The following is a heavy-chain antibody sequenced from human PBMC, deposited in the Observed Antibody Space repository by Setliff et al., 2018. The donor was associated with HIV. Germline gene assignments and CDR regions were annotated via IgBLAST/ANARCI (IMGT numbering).Heavy chain of an antibody. CDR1: GFSFGAYA. CDR2: ISGGGGRT. D-gene: IGHD3-3*01. CDR3: TRGQRLTIFGVVIRRDWFDP. J-gene: IGHJ5*02. V-gene: IGHV3-23*01. Sequence: PGGSLRLSCAASGFSFGAYAMSWVRQAPGKGLEWVSAISGGGGRTNYADSVRGRFTISRDNSNNTLYLHMNNLRADDTAVYYCTRGQRLTIFGVVIRRDWFDPWGQGTLVTVSS.